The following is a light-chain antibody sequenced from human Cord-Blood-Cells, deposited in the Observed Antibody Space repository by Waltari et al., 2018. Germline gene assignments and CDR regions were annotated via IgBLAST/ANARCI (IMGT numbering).Light chain of an antibody. V-gene: IGKV4-1*01. CDR1: QSVLYSSNNKNY. Sequence: DIVMTQSPDSPAVSLGARAPINCKSRQSVLYSSNNKNYLAWYQQKPGRPPKLLIYWASTRESGVPDRFSGSGSGTDFTLTISSLQAEDVAVYYCQQYYSTPLTFGGGTKVEIK. J-gene: IGKJ4*01. CDR3: QQYYSTPLT. CDR2: WAS.